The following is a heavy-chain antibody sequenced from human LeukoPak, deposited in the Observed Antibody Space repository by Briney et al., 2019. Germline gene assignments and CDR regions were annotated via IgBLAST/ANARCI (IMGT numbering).Heavy chain of an antibody. CDR1: GYTITNYA. J-gene: IGHJ4*02. D-gene: IGHD3-10*01. CDR2: INAGDGKT. CDR3: ARGWWFGTKVGYYFDY. V-gene: IGHV1-3*01. Sequence: ASVKVSCNASGYTITNYAMQWVRQAPGQRLGWMGWINAGDGKTRYSQKFQGRVTITRDTSASTAYMELSSLRSEDTAVYYCARGWWFGTKVGYYFDYWGQGTLVTVSS.